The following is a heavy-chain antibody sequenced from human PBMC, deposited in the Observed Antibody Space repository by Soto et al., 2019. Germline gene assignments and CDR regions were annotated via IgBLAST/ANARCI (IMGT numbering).Heavy chain of an antibody. CDR3: ARRSSGWYFDY. J-gene: IGHJ4*02. D-gene: IGHD6-19*01. CDR1: GFTFSSYA. V-gene: IGHV3-23*01. CDR2: ISGSGGST. Sequence: EVQLLESGGGLVQPGGSLRLSCAASGFTFSSYAMSWVHQAPGKGLEWVSVISGSGGSTYYADSVKGRFTISRDNSKNTLYVQMNSLRAEDTAVYYCARRSSGWYFDYWGQGTLVTVSS.